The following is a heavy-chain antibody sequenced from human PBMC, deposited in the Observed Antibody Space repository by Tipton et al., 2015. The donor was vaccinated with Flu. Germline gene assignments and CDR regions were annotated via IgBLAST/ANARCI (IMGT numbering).Heavy chain of an antibody. Sequence: VQLVQSGGGLVQPGGSLRLSCVASGFTVSTNSMSWVRQAPGKGLEWVSLIYSGGSTFYADSVKGRFTTSRDTSKNTLYLQMNSLKAEDTAVYYCARPLSSSHSYAMDVWGQGTTVTVSS. V-gene: IGHV3-66*02. CDR2: IYSGGST. CDR1: GFTVSTNS. CDR3: ARPLSSSHSYAMDV. J-gene: IGHJ6*02.